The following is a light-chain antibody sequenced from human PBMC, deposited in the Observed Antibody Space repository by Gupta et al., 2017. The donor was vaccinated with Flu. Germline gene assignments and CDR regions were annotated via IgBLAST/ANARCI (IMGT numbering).Light chain of an antibody. CDR3: CAYAGTSTV. J-gene: IGLJ2*01. CDR2: DVT. CDR1: SSDVGGYNY. V-gene: IGLV2-11*03. Sequence: GTSSDVGGYNYVAWYQQHPGKAPKLMIYDVTERPSGVPDRVSGSKSGNTASLTSSGLQAEDEADYDCCAYAGTSTVVGGGTKLTVL.